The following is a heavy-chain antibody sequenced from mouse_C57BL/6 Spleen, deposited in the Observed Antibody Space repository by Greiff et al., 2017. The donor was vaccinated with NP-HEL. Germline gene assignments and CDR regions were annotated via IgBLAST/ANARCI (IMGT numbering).Heavy chain of an antibody. CDR1: GYTFTDYE. CDR2: IDPETGGT. Sequence: QVQLKESGAELVRPGASVTLSCKASGYTFTDYEMHWVKQTPVHGLEWIGAIDPETGGTAYNQKFKGKAILTADKSSSTAYMELRSLTSEDSAVYYCTRDYVGYYAMDYWGQGTSVTVSS. D-gene: IGHD1-1*01. V-gene: IGHV1-15*01. J-gene: IGHJ4*01. CDR3: TRDYVGYYAMDY.